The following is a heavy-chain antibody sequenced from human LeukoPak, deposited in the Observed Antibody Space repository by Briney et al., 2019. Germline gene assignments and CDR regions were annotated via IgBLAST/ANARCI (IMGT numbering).Heavy chain of an antibody. V-gene: IGHV3-7*01. D-gene: IGHD6-13*01. CDR1: GFTFSSYW. J-gene: IGHJ4*02. Sequence: GGSLRLSCAASGFTFSSYWMSWVRQAPGKGLEWVANIKQDGSEKYYVDSVKGRFTISRDNAKNSLNLQMNSLRAEDTAVYYCASMKAAAPQSDYWGQGTLVTVSS. CDR3: ASMKAAAPQSDY. CDR2: IKQDGSEK.